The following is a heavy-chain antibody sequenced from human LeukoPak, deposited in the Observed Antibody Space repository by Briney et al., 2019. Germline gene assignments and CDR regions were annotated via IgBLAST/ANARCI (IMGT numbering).Heavy chain of an antibody. CDR3: ARESINMVRGVTPYYYYYGMDV. Sequence: PGGSLRLSCAASGFTVSSYEMNWVRQAPGKGLEWVSYVSSSGNTIYYSDPVKGRFTISRDNAKTSMYLQMNSLRAEDTAVYYCARESINMVRGVTPYYYYYGMDVWGKGTTVTVSS. D-gene: IGHD3-10*01. CDR2: VSSSGNTI. V-gene: IGHV3-48*03. CDR1: GFTVSSYE. J-gene: IGHJ6*04.